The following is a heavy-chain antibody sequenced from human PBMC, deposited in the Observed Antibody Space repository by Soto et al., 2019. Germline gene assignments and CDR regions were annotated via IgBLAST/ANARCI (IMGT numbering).Heavy chain of an antibody. CDR1: GGSFSGYY. V-gene: IGHV4-34*01. J-gene: IGHJ6*03. D-gene: IGHD3-10*01. CDR3: ARGGPGVLLWVGPIYYMDV. Sequence: SETLSLTCAVYGGSFSGYYWSWIRQPPGKGLEWIGEINHSGSTNYNPSLKSRVTISVDTSKNQFSLKLSSVTAADTAVYYCARGGPGVLLWVGPIYYMDVWGKGTTVTVSS. CDR2: INHSGST.